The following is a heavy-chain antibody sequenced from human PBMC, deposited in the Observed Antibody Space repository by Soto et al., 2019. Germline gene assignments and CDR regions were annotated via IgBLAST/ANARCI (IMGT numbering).Heavy chain of an antibody. CDR2: INHSGST. J-gene: IGHJ4*02. CDR1: GGSFSGYY. D-gene: IGHD6-19*01. V-gene: IGHV4-34*01. CDR3: ARGLSPSSGWSYDY. Sequence: QVQLQQWGAGLLKPSETLSLTCAVYGGSFSGYYWSWIRQPPGKGLEWIGEINHSGSTNYNPSLKSRVTISVDTSKNQFSLKLSSVTAADTAVYYCARGLSPSSGWSYDYWGQGTLVTVSS.